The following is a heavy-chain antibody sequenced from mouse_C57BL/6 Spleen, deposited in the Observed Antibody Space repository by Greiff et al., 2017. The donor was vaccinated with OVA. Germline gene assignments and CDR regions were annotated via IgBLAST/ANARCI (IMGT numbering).Heavy chain of an antibody. D-gene: IGHD1-1*01. CDR3: ARNFITTVVASYYYAMDY. CDR1: GFSLTSYG. J-gene: IGHJ4*01. CDR2: IWSGGST. Sequence: VMLVESGPGLVQPSQSLSITCTVSGFSLTSYGVHWVRQSPGKGLEWLGVIWSGGSTDYNAAFISRLSISKDNSKSQVFFKMNSLQADDTAIYYCARNFITTVVASYYYAMDYWGQGTSVTVSS. V-gene: IGHV2-2*01.